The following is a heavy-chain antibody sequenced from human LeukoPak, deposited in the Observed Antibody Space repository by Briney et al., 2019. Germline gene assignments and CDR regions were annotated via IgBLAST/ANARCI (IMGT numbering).Heavy chain of an antibody. V-gene: IGHV3-64*01. CDR3: AREGRVAAAGSHDY. CDR2: ISSNGGIT. Sequence: GGSLRLSCAASGFTFSSYAMHWVRQAPGKGLEYVSAISSNGGITYYANSVKGRFTISRDNSKKTLYLQMGSLRAEDMAVYYCAREGRVAAAGSHDYWDQGTLVTVSS. D-gene: IGHD6-13*01. CDR1: GFTFSSYA. J-gene: IGHJ4*02.